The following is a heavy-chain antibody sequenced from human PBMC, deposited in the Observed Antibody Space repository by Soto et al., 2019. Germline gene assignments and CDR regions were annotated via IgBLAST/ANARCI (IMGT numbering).Heavy chain of an antibody. J-gene: IGHJ3*02. Sequence: ASVKVSCKASGYTFTSYAMHWVRQAPGQRHEWIGRINTGNGNTKYSQKLQGRVTITRDTSASTAYMELDRLRSEDTAVYYCARPYSYGSGSYFDAFHIWGQGTLVTVSS. CDR2: INTGNGNT. V-gene: IGHV1-3*04. CDR1: GYTFTSYA. D-gene: IGHD3-10*01. CDR3: ARPYSYGSGSYFDAFHI.